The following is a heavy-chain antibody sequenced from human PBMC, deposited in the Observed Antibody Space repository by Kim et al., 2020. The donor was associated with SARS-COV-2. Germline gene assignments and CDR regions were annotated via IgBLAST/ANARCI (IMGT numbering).Heavy chain of an antibody. D-gene: IGHD3-9*01. J-gene: IGHJ4*02. V-gene: IGHV4-39*01. Sequence: LKSRGTISIDTSKNQFSLKLSSVTAADTAVYYCARHSIEYYDILTNEFDYWGQGTLVTVSS. CDR3: ARHSIEYYDILTNEFDY.